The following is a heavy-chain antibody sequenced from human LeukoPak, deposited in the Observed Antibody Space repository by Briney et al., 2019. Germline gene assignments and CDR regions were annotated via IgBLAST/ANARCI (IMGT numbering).Heavy chain of an antibody. CDR2: INHSGST. CDR3: ARRTSYMTGTTHKFDY. V-gene: IGHV4-34*01. D-gene: IGHD1-7*01. Sequence: PSETLSLTCAVYGGSFSGYYWSWLRQPPGKGLEWIGEINHSGSTNYNPSLKSRVTISVDTSKNQFSLELSSVTAADTAVYHCARRTSYMTGTTHKFDYWGQGTLVTVSS. J-gene: IGHJ4*02. CDR1: GGSFSGYY.